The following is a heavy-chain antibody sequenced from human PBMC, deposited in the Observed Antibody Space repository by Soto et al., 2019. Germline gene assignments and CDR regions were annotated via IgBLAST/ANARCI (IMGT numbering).Heavy chain of an antibody. CDR2: IAPHSGRT. V-gene: IGHV1-18*04. D-gene: IGHD3-16*02. J-gene: IGHJ4*02. CDR1: GYAFTSYG. Sequence: QVQLVQSGPEVKKPGASVRVSCMTSGYAFTSYGVNWVRQVPGQGLEWMGWIAPHSGRTTYLPKFQGRVTITADPSTNTAYMELTSLSSDDTGIYFCARAATLSYHSSYGGQGTVGTVSA. CDR3: ARAATLSYHSSY.